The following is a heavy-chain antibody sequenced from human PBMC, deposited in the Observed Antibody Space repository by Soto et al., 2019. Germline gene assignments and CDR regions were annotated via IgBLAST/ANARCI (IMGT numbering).Heavy chain of an antibody. Sequence: GGSLRLSCAASDFDFSSYGIHWVRQAPGKGLEWVAASSYDGRETFYADSAKGRFTVSKEMSKNTAFLQMNALRHEDTAVYFCARDSGWPILNFDNWGQGTPVTVS. CDR3: ARDSGWPILNFDN. CDR1: DFDFSSYG. J-gene: IGHJ4*02. CDR2: SSYDGRET. V-gene: IGHV3-30*03. D-gene: IGHD3-10*01.